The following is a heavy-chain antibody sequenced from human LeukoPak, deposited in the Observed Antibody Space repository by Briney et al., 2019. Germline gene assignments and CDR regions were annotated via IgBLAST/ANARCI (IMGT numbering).Heavy chain of an antibody. V-gene: IGHV1-69*01. CDR1: GGTFSSYA. CDR3: ARGVPAALGSFDY. D-gene: IGHD2-2*01. J-gene: IGHJ4*02. Sequence: SVKVSCKASGGTFSSYAISWVRQAPGQGLEWMGGIISIFGTANYAQKFQGRVTITADESTSTAYMELSSLRSEDTAVYYCARGVPAALGSFDYWGQGTLVTVSS. CDR2: IISIFGTA.